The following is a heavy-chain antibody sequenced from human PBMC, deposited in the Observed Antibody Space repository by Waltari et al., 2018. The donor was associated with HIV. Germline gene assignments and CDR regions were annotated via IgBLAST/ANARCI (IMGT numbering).Heavy chain of an antibody. CDR1: GGSISSTYHY. V-gene: IGHV4-39*01. CDR2: IYYSGST. CDR3: ARLEGLRGGDLIDS. J-gene: IGHJ4*02. D-gene: IGHD2-21*02. Sequence: QLQLQESGPGLVKPSETLSLTCTVSGGSISSTYHYWGWIRQPPGKGLEWIGSIYYSGSTYYNPSLKSRVTIAVDTSKNQFSLKLSSVTAADTAVYYCARLEGLRGGDLIDSWGQGTLVTVSS.